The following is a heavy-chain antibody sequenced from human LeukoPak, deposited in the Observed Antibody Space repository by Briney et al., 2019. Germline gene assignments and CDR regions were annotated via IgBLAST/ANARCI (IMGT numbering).Heavy chain of an antibody. CDR2: INTNTGNP. J-gene: IGHJ4*02. CDR3: ARDPGHSSGWYIPPFDY. CDR1: GYTFTSYA. D-gene: IGHD6-19*01. V-gene: IGHV7-4-1*02. Sequence: ASVKVSCKASGYTFTSYAMNWVRQAPGQGLEWMGWINTNTGNPTYAQGFTGRFVFSLDTSVSTAYLQISSLKAEDTAVYYCARDPGHSSGWYIPPFDYWGQGTLVTVSS.